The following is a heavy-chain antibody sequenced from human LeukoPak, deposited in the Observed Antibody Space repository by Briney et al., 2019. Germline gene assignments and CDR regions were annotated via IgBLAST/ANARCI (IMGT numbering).Heavy chain of an antibody. CDR3: ARGGAGNCGGACYLNWFDP. J-gene: IGHJ5*02. Sequence: ASVKVSCRASGYTFTSYGISWVRQAPGQGLEWMGWISAYNGNTNYAQKLQGRVTMTTDTSTSTAYMELRSLRSDDTAVYYCARGGAGNCGGACYLNWFDPWGQGTLVTVSS. D-gene: IGHD2-21*02. CDR1: GYTFTSYG. CDR2: ISAYNGNT. V-gene: IGHV1-18*01.